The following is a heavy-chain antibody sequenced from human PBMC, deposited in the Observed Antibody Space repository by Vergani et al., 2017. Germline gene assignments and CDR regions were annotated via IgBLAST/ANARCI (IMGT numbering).Heavy chain of an antibody. CDR1: GGTFSSYA. V-gene: IGHV1-69*01. Sequence: QVQLVQSGAEVKKPGSSVKVSCKASGGTFSSYAISWVRQAPGQGLEWMGGIIPIFGTAHYAQKFQGRVTITADESTSTAYMELSSLRSEDTAVYYCALIAAAGTKNYYYYYYMDVWGKGTTVTVSS. J-gene: IGHJ6*03. CDR3: ALIAAAGTKNYYYYYYMDV. CDR2: IIPIFGTA. D-gene: IGHD6-13*01.